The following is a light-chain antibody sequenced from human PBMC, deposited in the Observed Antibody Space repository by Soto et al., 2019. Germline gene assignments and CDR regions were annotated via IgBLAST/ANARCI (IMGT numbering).Light chain of an antibody. J-gene: IGKJ1*01. CDR2: GAS. CDR3: QQYGSSPRT. Sequence: IVLTQSPGTLSLSPGDRATLSCRASQSVSGRYLSWYQQKPGLAPRLLIYGASIRATGIPDRFSGSGSVTDFTLTISRLEPEDFAVYYCQQYGSSPRTFGQGTKVEIK. CDR1: QSVSGRY. V-gene: IGKV3-20*01.